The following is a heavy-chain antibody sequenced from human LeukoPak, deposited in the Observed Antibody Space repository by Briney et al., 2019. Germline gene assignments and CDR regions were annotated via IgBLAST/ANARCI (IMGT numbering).Heavy chain of an antibody. V-gene: IGHV1-69*06. CDR2: IIPIFGTA. J-gene: IGHJ5*02. D-gene: IGHD2-15*01. Sequence: SVKVSCKASGGTFSSYAISWVRQAPGQGLEWMGGIIPIFGTANYAQKFQGRVTITADKSTSTAYMELSSLRSEDTAVYYCARGEDPCCSGGSCRRKGLNDNWFDPWGQGTLVTVSS. CDR3: ARGEDPCCSGGSCRRKGLNDNWFDP. CDR1: GGTFSSYA.